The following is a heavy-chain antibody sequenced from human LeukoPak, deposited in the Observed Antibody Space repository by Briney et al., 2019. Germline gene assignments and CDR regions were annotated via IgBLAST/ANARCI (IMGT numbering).Heavy chain of an antibody. CDR1: GFTFSSYA. Sequence: GGSLRLSCAASGFTFSSYAMSWVRQAPGKGLEWVSAISGSGGSTYYADSVKGRFTISRDNSKNTLYLQMNSLRAVDTDVYYCAKDRHRIVNYFDYWGQGTLVTVSS. CDR3: AKDRHRIVNYFDY. J-gene: IGHJ4*02. V-gene: IGHV3-23*01. D-gene: IGHD3-16*02. CDR2: ISGSGGST.